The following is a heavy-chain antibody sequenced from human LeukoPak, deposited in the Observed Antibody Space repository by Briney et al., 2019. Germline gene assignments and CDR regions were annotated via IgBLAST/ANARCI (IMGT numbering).Heavy chain of an antibody. Sequence: KESGPVLVKPTETLTLTCTVSGFSLSNANVGVSWVRQPPGKALEWLAHIFSNDEKSYNTSLKSRLTISKDTSKSQVVLTMTNMDPVDTATYYCARISRYNYDFDYWGQGTLVTVSS. D-gene: IGHD3-22*01. V-gene: IGHV2-26*01. J-gene: IGHJ4*02. CDR1: GFSLSNANVG. CDR2: IFSNDEK. CDR3: ARISRYNYDFDY.